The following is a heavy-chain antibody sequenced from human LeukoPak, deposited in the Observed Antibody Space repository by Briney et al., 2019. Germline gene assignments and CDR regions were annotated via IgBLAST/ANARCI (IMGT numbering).Heavy chain of an antibody. D-gene: IGHD2-2*01. Sequence: GGSLKLSCAASGFTFSGSAMHWVRQASGKGLEWVGRIRSKANSYATAYAASVKGRFTISRDDSKNTAYLQMNSLKTEDTAVYYCTRHVGYCSSTSCIDYWGQGTLVTVSS. J-gene: IGHJ4*02. CDR1: GFTFSGSA. CDR2: IRSKANSYAT. V-gene: IGHV3-73*01. CDR3: TRHVGYCSSTSCIDY.